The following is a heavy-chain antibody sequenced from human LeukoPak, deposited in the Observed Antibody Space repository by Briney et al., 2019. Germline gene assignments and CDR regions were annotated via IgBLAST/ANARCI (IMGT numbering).Heavy chain of an antibody. J-gene: IGHJ6*03. CDR3: ASIMHGYSSNWIDYYYFYMDV. Sequence: PSGTLSLTCAVSGGSISSSNWWSWVRQPPGKGLEWIGEIYHSGSTYYNPSLKSRVTISVDTSKNQFSLRLSSVTAADTAVYYCASIMHGYSSNWIDYYYFYMDVWGKGTTVTISS. CDR1: GGSISSSNW. CDR2: IYHSGST. D-gene: IGHD6-13*01. V-gene: IGHV4-4*02.